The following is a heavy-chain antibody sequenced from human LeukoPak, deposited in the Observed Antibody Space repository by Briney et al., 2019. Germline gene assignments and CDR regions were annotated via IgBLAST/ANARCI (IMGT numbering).Heavy chain of an antibody. D-gene: IGHD5-18*01. CDR1: GFTFSSYA. V-gene: IGHV3-48*04. J-gene: IGHJ4*02. CDR3: ATAGFRDSWIQAIDY. Sequence: GGSLRLSCAASGFTFSSYAMSWVRQAPGKGLEWVSYISSSGSAIYYADSVKGQFTISRDNAKNSLYLQMNSLRAEDTAVYYCATAGFRDSWIQAIDYWGQGTLVTVSS. CDR2: ISSSGSAI.